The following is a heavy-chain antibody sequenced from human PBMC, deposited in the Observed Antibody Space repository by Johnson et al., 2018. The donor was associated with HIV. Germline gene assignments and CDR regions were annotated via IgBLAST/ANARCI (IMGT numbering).Heavy chain of an antibody. CDR3: ARGSGSSIGARGAFDI. D-gene: IGHD6-6*01. J-gene: IGHJ3*02. Sequence: LEWVGRIKSKTDGGTTDYAAPVKGRFTISRDDSKNTLYLQMNSLKTEDTAVYYCARGSGSSIGARGAFDIWGQGTMVTVSS. CDR2: IKSKTDGGTT. V-gene: IGHV3-15*01.